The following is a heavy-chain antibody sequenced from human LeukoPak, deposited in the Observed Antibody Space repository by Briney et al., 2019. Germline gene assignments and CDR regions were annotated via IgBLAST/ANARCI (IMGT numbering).Heavy chain of an antibody. J-gene: IGHJ4*02. D-gene: IGHD1-7*01. V-gene: IGHV4-39*07. Sequence: PSETLSLTCTVSGGSISSSSYYWGWIRQPPGKGLEWIGSIYYSGSTYYNPSLKSRVTISVDTSKNQFSLKLSSVTAADTAVYYCAGRYNWNWKIDYWGQGTLVTVSS. CDR3: AGRYNWNWKIDY. CDR2: IYYSGST. CDR1: GGSISSSSYY.